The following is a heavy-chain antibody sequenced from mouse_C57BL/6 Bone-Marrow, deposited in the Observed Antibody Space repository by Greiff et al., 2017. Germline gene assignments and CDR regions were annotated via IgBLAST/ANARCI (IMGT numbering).Heavy chain of an antibody. CDR2: INPGSGGT. CDR1: GYAFTNYL. V-gene: IGHV1-54*01. Sequence: QVQLKQSGAELVRPGTSVKVSCKASGYAFTNYLIEWVKQRPGQGLEWIGVINPGSGGTNYNEKFKGKATLTADKSSSTAYMQLSSLTSEDSAVYFCARHYGSSCFAYWGQGTLVTVSA. J-gene: IGHJ3*01. CDR3: ARHYGSSCFAY. D-gene: IGHD1-1*01.